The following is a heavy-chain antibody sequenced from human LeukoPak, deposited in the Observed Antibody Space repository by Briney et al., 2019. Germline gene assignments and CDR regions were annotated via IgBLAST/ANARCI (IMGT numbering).Heavy chain of an antibody. D-gene: IGHD3-10*01. V-gene: IGHV4-61*02. CDR3: AGEVGEFPYYFDY. CDR1: GGSISSGSYY. J-gene: IGHJ4*02. CDR2: IYTSGST. Sequence: SETLSLTCAVSGGSISSGSYYWSWIRQPAGKGLEWIGRIYTSGSTNYNPSLKSRVTISVDTSKNQFSLKLSSVTAADTAVYYCAGEVGEFPYYFDYWGQGTLVTVSS.